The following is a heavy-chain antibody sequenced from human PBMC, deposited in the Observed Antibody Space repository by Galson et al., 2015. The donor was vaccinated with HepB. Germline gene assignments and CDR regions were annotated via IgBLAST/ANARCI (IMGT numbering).Heavy chain of an antibody. CDR2: ISAGGGDR. Sequence: SLRLSCAASGFTFDSNGMSWVRQAPGTGLEWVSSISAGGGDRSYTDSVKGRFTISRDNSKSTLYLLMNSLRTEDTAVYYCAKRVGDTSGFESWGQGTLVTVSS. J-gene: IGHJ4*02. V-gene: IGHV3-23*01. CDR1: GFTFDSNG. CDR3: AKRVGDTSGFES. D-gene: IGHD1-26*01.